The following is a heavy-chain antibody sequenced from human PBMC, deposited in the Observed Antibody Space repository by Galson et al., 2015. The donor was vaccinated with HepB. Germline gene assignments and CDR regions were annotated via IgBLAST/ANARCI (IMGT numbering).Heavy chain of an antibody. CDR1: GFTFSSYS. CDR3: ASELYCSGGSCYSLGQEKYYGMDV. J-gene: IGHJ6*02. D-gene: IGHD2-15*01. CDR2: ISSSSSTI. V-gene: IGHV3-48*02. Sequence: SLRLSCAASGFTFSSYSMNWVRQAPGKGLEWVSYISSSSSTIYYADSVKGRFTISRDNAKNSLYLQMNSLRDEDTAVYYCASELYCSGGSCYSLGQEKYYGMDVWGQGTTVTVSS.